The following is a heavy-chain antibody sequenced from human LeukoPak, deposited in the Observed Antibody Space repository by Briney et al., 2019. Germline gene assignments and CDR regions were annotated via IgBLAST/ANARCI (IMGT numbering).Heavy chain of an antibody. CDR3: ARVVTMISGADYFDY. Sequence: GGSLRLSCAASGFTFSSYWMHWVRQAPGKGLVWVSRINTDGSSTSYADSVKGRFTISRDNAKNTLYLQMNSLRAEDTAVYYCARVVTMISGADYFDYWGQGTLVTVSS. CDR1: GFTFSSYW. CDR2: INTDGSST. V-gene: IGHV3-74*01. J-gene: IGHJ4*02. D-gene: IGHD3-22*01.